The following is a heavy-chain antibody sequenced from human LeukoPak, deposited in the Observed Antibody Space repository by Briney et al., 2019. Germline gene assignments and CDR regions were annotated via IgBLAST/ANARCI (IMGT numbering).Heavy chain of an antibody. V-gene: IGHV3-30*02. D-gene: IGHD3-10*01. J-gene: IGHJ5*02. CDR1: GFTFSSYG. CDR3: AKDFFLSLYLIEWFGELYGPDWFDP. CDR2: IRYDGSNK. Sequence: PGRSLRLSCAASGFTFSSYGMHWVRQAPGKGLEWVAFIRYDGSNKYYADSVKGRFTISRDNSKNALYLQMNSLRAEDTAVYYCAKDFFLSLYLIEWFGELYGPDWFDPWGQGTLVTVSS.